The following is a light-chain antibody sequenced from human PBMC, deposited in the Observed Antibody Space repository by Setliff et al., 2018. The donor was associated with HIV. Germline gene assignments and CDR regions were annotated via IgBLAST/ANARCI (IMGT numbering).Light chain of an antibody. CDR2: GAS. Sequence: EIVVTQSPATLSLSPGEGATLFCKTSQSVSSSLAWFQQKPGRAPRLLIYGASTRAAGVPARFSAGGSGTEFSLTITSLQSEDFAVYFCQSYYSWLGTVGQGTKVDIK. V-gene: IGKV3-15*01. CDR3: QSYYSWLGT. CDR1: QSVSSS. J-gene: IGKJ1*01.